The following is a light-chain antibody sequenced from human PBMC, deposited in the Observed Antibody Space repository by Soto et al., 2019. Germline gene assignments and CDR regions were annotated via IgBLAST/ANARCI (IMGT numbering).Light chain of an antibody. Sequence: QALGTQEPSVTVSPGGTVTLTCGSNTGPVTSGHNPCWIQQKPGQGPRTLIYDTNMKHSWTPARFSASLLGDKAALTLSGAQPDDEAEYYCMLAYSSVRVFGPGTKVTVL. J-gene: IGLJ1*01. CDR1: TGPVTSGHN. CDR3: MLAYSSVRV. V-gene: IGLV7-46*01. CDR2: DTN.